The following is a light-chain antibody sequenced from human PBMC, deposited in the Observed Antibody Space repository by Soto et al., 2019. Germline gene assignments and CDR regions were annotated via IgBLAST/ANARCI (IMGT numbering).Light chain of an antibody. V-gene: IGLV2-14*01. CDR3: SSYTSSSTLLYV. CDR2: DVS. J-gene: IGLJ1*01. CDR1: SSDVGGYNY. Sequence: QYVLTQPASVTGSPGQSITISCTGTSSDVGGYNYVSWYQQHPGKAPKLMIYDVSNRPSGVSNRFSGSKSGNTASLTISGLQAEDEADYYCSSYTSSSTLLYVFGNGTKVTVL.